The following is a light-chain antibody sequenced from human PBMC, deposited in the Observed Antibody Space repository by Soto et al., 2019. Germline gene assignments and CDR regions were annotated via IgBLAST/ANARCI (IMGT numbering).Light chain of an antibody. CDR2: EVS. CDR3: SSYTRSSPYV. Sequence: QSALTQPASVSGSPGQSITISCTGTSSDVGGSNYVSWYQQHPGKAPKLMIYEVSNRPSGVSNRFSGSKSGNTASLTISGLQAEDEADYYCSSYTRSSPYVFGTGTK. V-gene: IGLV2-14*01. J-gene: IGLJ1*01. CDR1: SSDVGGSNY.